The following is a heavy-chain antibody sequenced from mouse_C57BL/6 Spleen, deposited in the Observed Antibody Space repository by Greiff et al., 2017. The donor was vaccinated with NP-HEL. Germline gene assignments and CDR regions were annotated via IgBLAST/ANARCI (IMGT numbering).Heavy chain of an antibody. CDR2: IYPGDGDT. Sequence: VQLQESGAELVKPGASVKISCKASGYAFSSYWMNWVKQRPGKGLEWIGQIYPGDGDTNYNGKFKGKATLTADKSSSTAYMQLSSLTSEDSAVYLCARSGTVVSTDYWGQGTTLTVSS. D-gene: IGHD1-1*01. CDR3: ARSGTVVSTDY. V-gene: IGHV1-80*01. J-gene: IGHJ2*01. CDR1: GYAFSSYW.